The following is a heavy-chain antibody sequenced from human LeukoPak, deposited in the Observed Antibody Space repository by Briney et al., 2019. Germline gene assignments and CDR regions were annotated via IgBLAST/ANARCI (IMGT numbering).Heavy chain of an antibody. V-gene: IGHV3-72*01. Sequence: GMSLRLSCAASGFIFSDYYMDWVRQSPGKGLEWVGRSRNKPNGYTTEYAASVKGRFTISRDGSKNSVFLQMNSLEIEDTAVYYCTRGYCSSIDCPDFYGMDVWGQGTRVSVS. CDR1: GFIFSDYY. J-gene: IGHJ6*02. D-gene: IGHD2-2*01. CDR3: TRGYCSSIDCPDFYGMDV. CDR2: SRNKPNGYTT.